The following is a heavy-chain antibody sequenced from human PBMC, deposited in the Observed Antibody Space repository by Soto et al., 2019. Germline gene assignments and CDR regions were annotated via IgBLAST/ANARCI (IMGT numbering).Heavy chain of an antibody. J-gene: IGHJ4*02. CDR3: AHRQVFGVVIAFDY. CDR2: IYWDDDK. CDR1: GFSLSTSGVG. Sequence: QITLKESGPTLVKPTQTLTLTCTFSGFSLSTSGVGVGWIRQPPGKALEWLALIYWDDDKRYSPSLKSRLTIXKXTXXNQVVLTMTNMDPVDTATYYCAHRQVFGVVIAFDYWGQGTLVTVSS. D-gene: IGHD3-3*01. V-gene: IGHV2-5*02.